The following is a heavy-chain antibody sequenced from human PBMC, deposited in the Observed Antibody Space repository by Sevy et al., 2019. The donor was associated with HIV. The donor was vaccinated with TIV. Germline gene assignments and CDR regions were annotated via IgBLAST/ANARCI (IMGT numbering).Heavy chain of an antibody. CDR2: ISDSGSYT. D-gene: IGHD2-15*01. CDR1: GITLNTYA. Sequence: GGSLRLSCTASGITLNTYAMKWVRQAPGKGLEWVSGISDSGSYTYYADSVKGSFTLSRDNTKNTVSLQMKSLRAEDTAVYYCSKVRYCSGGNCPLDYWGRRTLVTVSS. CDR3: SKVRYCSGGNCPLDY. V-gene: IGHV3-23*01. J-gene: IGHJ4*02.